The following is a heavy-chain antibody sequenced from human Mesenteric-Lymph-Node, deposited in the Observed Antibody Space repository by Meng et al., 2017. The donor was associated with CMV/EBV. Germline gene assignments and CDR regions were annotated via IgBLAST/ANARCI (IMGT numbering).Heavy chain of an antibody. CDR3: ARISKEGAPYWYPDL. V-gene: IGHV4-39*07. D-gene: IGHD2-2*01. Sequence: SETLSLTCTGSGASISSSNYHWGWIRQPPGKGPEWIATIYYSGTSYYNPSLKSRVTISVDTSKNQFSLQLNSVTAADTAVYYCARISKEGAPYWYPDLWGRGTLVTVSS. J-gene: IGHJ2*01. CDR2: IYYSGTS. CDR1: GASISSSNYH.